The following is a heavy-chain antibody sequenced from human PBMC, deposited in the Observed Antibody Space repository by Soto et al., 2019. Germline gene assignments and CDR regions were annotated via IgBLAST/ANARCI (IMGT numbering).Heavy chain of an antibody. Sequence: GSLSLSCAGSGFAFSTFDIHWVRQAPGKGLECVSGIGTLSDTFYAASVQGRFTISRQNAKNSVYLQMNSLRAGDTAFYYCARGRSFSYDSTPPPMFDPWGQGTLVTVSS. CDR3: ARGRSFSYDSTPPPMFDP. CDR1: GFAFSTFD. D-gene: IGHD3-10*01. CDR2: IGTLSDT. V-gene: IGHV3-13*01. J-gene: IGHJ5*02.